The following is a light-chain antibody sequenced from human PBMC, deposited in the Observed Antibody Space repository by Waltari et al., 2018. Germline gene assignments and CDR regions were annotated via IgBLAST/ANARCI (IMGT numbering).Light chain of an antibody. V-gene: IGKV3-20*01. J-gene: IGKJ1*01. CDR3: QQYDSSPST. Sequence: DIVLTQSPGTLSLSPGDRATLSCRASQRVSSSYLAWYQQKPGQAPSLLIYGASSRATGIPDRFSGSGSGTDFTLTISRLEPEDFAVYYCQQYDSSPSTFGQGTKVEIK. CDR1: QRVSSSY. CDR2: GAS.